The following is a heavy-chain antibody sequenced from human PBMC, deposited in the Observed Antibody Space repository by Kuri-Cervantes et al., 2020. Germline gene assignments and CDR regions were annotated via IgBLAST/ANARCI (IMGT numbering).Heavy chain of an antibody. CDR3: ARDLGYCSSTSCQEDYYYYMDV. V-gene: IGHV1-69*05. CDR1: GYTFISYA. D-gene: IGHD2-2*01. Sequence: SVKVSCKASGYTFISYAISWVRQAPGQGLEWMGGIIPIFGTANYAQKFQGRVTITTDESTSTAYMELSSLRSEDTAVYYCARDLGYCSSTSCQEDYYYYMDVWGKGTTVTVSS. CDR2: IIPIFGTA. J-gene: IGHJ6*03.